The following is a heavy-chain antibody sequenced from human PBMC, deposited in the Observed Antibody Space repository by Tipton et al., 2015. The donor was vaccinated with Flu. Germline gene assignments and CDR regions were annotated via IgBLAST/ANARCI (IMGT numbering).Heavy chain of an antibody. CDR1: GESFSGYY. CDR3: AKSALGYYFSGTRGSWFDP. Sequence: TLSLTCAVFGESFSGYYGSWIRQFPGKGLEWIGEINHSGGTNYNPSLKSRVTISLDTSKNQFSLKVNSVTAADTAVYYCAKSALGYYFSGTRGSWFDPWGQGTPVTVSS. J-gene: IGHJ5*02. D-gene: IGHD3-10*01. V-gene: IGHV4-34*01. CDR2: INHSGGT.